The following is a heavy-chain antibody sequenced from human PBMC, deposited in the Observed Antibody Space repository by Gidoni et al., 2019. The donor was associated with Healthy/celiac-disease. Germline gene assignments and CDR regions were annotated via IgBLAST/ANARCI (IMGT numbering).Heavy chain of an antibody. Sequence: EVQLLESGGGWVQPGGSLRLSCAASGCNFSMYAMSLVRQAPGKGLGWVSASSGSGCITYYADAVKGRFTISRDNSKNTLYLQMNSLRAEDTAVYYCSKGSYYDWYYFDYWVQGTLVTVSS. D-gene: IGHD3-16*01. J-gene: IGHJ4*02. CDR1: GCNFSMYA. CDR3: SKGSYYDWYYFDY. V-gene: IGHV3-23*01. CDR2: SSGSGCIT.